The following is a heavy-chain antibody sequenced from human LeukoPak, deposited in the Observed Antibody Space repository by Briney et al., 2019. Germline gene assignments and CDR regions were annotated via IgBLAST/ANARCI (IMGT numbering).Heavy chain of an antibody. Sequence: SETLSLTCTVSGGSISSYYWSWIRQPPGKGLEWIGYIYYSGSTNYNPPLKSRVTISVDTSKNQFSLKLSSVTAADTAVYYCARFDYYYFDYWGQGTLVTVSS. CDR3: ARFDYYYFDY. CDR1: GGSISSYY. J-gene: IGHJ4*02. CDR2: IYYSGST. D-gene: IGHD5-12*01. V-gene: IGHV4-59*01.